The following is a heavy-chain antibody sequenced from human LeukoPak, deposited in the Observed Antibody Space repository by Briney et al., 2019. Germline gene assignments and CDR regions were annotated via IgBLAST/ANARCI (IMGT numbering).Heavy chain of an antibody. D-gene: IGHD1-1*01. J-gene: IGHJ4*02. CDR2: IYHSGST. CDR3: ARNSKRGTAHFDY. V-gene: IGHV4-30-2*01. CDR1: GGSISSGGYS. Sequence: SQTLSLTSAVSGGSISSGGYSWSWIRQPPGKGLEWIGYIYHSGSTYYNPSLKNRVTISVDRSKNQFSLKLSSVTAADTAVYYCARNSKRGTAHFDYWGQGTLVTVSS.